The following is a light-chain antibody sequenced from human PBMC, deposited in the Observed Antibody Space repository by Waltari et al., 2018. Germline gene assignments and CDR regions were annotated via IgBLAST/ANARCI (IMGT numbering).Light chain of an antibody. J-gene: IGLJ2*01. CDR1: SLRNYY. V-gene: IGLV3-19*01. CDR2: GQN. CDR3: NSRDSSGNHYVV. Sequence: SSELTQDPAVSVALGQTVRITCQGDSLRNYYASWYQQKPGQAPILVIYGQNNRPSGIPDRFSGSSSGNTASLTITGAQAEDEADYYCNSRDSSGNHYVVFGGGTKLTVL.